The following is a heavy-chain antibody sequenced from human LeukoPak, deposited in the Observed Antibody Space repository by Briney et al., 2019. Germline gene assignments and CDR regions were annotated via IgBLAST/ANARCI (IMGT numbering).Heavy chain of an antibody. CDR1: GFTFSGYG. V-gene: IGHV3-30*02. J-gene: IGHJ4*02. CDR2: IRYDGSNK. Sequence: GGSLRLSCAASGFTFSGYGMHWVRRAPGKGLEWVAFIRYDGSNKYYADSVKGRFTISRDNSKNTLYLQMNSLRAEDTAVYYCAKDNTMAHCPFDYWGQGTLVTVSS. CDR3: AKDNTMAHCPFDY. D-gene: IGHD3-10*01.